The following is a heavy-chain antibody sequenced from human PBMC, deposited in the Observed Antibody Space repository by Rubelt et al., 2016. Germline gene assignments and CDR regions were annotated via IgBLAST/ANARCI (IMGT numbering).Heavy chain of an antibody. J-gene: IGHJ4*02. D-gene: IGHD4-17*01. V-gene: IGHV4-59*08. CDR2: IYYSGST. Sequence: QVQLQESGPGLVKPSETLSLTCTVSGGSISSYYWSWIRQPPGKGLEWIGYIYYSGSTNYNPSLKSRVTISVDTSKNQFSLKLSSVTAADTAVYYCARGTTTTTVTTYFDYWGQGTLVTVSS. CDR1: GGSISSYY. CDR3: ARGTTTTTVTTYFDY.